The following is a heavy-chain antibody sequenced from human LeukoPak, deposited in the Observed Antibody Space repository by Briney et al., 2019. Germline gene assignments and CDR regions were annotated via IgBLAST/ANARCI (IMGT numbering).Heavy chain of an antibody. D-gene: IGHD1-26*01. J-gene: IGHJ5*02. CDR2: IKQDGSEK. Sequence: GSLRLSCSGSGFTLSSYWMSLGRQAPGKGLGGVANIKQDGSEKYYVDSAKGRFTISRDNAKNSLYLQMNSLRAEDTAVYYCAKYPRGLLGNWFDPWGQGTLVTVSS. CDR3: AKYPRGLLGNWFDP. V-gene: IGHV3-7*05. CDR1: GFTLSSYW.